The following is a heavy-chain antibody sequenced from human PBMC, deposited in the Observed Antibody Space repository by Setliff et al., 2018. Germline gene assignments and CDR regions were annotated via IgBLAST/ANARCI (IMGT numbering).Heavy chain of an antibody. V-gene: IGHV4-59*02. D-gene: IGHD6-25*01. CDR2: INYSGST. J-gene: IGHJ4*02. CDR1: GGAVSGDY. CDR3: ARGGTYRYFDY. Sequence: PSETLSLTCSVSGGAVSGDYWTWIRQPPGKGLEYIGYINYSGSTNYNPSLKSRVTISGDTSKNQVSLRLSSVTAADTAIYYCARGGTYRYFDYWGQGTLVTVSS.